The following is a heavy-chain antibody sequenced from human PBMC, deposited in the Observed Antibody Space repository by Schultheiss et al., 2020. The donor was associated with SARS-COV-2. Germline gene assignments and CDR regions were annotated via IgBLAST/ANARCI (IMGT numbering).Heavy chain of an antibody. Sequence: GGSLRLSCAASGFTLSSYGMHWVRQAPGKGLEWVAVISYDGSNKYYADSVKGRFTISRDNSKNTLYLQMNSLRAEDTAVYYCAKDSGGRFLEWLGLNDAFNIWGQGTRVTVSS. CDR1: GFTLSSYG. V-gene: IGHV3-30*18. CDR2: ISYDGSNK. D-gene: IGHD3-3*01. CDR3: AKDSGGRFLEWLGLNDAFNI. J-gene: IGHJ3*02.